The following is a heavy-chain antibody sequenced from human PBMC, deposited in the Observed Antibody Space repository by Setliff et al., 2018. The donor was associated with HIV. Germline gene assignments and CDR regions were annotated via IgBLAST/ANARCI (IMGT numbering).Heavy chain of an antibody. J-gene: IGHJ4*02. D-gene: IGHD2-2*01. V-gene: IGHV4-39*01. CDR3: AKRLPAADMAREIDS. Sequence: SETLSLTCTVPGDSISRRIYYWGWIRQPPGKGLEWIGNFYSSGSSHYNPSLKSRVTISVDTSKNQFSLKLISVSAADTAVYYCAKRLPAADMAREIDSWGQGTLVTVSS. CDR2: FYSSGSS. CDR1: GDSISRRIYY.